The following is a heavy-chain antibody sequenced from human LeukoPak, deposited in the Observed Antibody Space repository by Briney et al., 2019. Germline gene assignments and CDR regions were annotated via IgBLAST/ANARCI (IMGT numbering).Heavy chain of an antibody. V-gene: IGHV3-23*01. CDR3: AKDTAPRPRWFDS. Sequence: GGSLRLSCVTSGFTFSSYAMSWVRQAPGKGLEWVSSISGSGGTTYYADSVKGRFTISRGNSKNSLYLQMNSLRAEDAAVYYCAKDTAPRPRWFDSWGQGTLVTVSS. J-gene: IGHJ5*01. D-gene: IGHD6-6*01. CDR1: GFTFSSYA. CDR2: ISGSGGTT.